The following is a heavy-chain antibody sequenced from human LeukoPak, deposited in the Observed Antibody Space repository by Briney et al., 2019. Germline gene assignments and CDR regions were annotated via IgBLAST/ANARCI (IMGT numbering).Heavy chain of an antibody. D-gene: IGHD3-22*01. J-gene: IGHJ6*02. V-gene: IGHV4-30-2*01. CDR1: GGSISSGGYY. Sequence: SETLSLTCTVSGGSISSGGYYWSWIRQPPGKGLEWIGYIYHSGSTYYNPSLKSRVTISVDRSKNQFSLKLSSVTAADTAVYYCARDNYDPEYYYHGMDVWGQGTTVTVSS. CDR3: ARDNYDPEYYYHGMDV. CDR2: IYHSGST.